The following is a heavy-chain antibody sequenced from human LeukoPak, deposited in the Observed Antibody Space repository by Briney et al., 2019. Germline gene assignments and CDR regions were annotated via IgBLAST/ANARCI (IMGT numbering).Heavy chain of an antibody. V-gene: IGHV3-21*01. J-gene: IGHJ4*02. CDR3: ASTGTTITYYFDY. CDR2: ISSSSSYI. CDR1: GFTFSSYS. Sequence: GGSLRLSCAASGFTFSSYSMNWVRQAPGKGLEWVSPISSSSSYIYYADSVKGRFTISRDNAKNSLYLQMNSLRAEDTAVYYCASTGTTITYYFDYWGQGTLVTVSS. D-gene: IGHD5-12*01.